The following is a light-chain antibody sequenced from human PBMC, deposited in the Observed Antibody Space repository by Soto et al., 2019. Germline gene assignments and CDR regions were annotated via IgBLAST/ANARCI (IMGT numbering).Light chain of an antibody. CDR3: QQYDNLPIT. CDR2: DAS. CDR1: QDISNY. V-gene: IGKV1-33*01. Sequence: DIQMTQSPSSLSACVGDRVTITCQASQDISNYLNWYQQKPGKAPKLLIYDASNLETGVPSRFSGSGSGTDFTFTISSLQPEDIATYYCQQYDNLPITFGQGTRLEIK. J-gene: IGKJ5*01.